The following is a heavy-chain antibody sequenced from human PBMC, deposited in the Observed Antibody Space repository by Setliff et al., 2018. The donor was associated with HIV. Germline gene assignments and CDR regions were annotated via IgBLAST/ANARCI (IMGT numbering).Heavy chain of an antibody. Sequence: PGGSLRLSCAASGTDLSLGYMSWIRQAPGKGPEWVSYISNSSHDINYIDSVKGRFTISRDNAKSSLYLQMTNLRVDDTAVYYCARWSGRTGGFWGQGILVTVSS. D-gene: IGHD5-12*01. CDR3: ARWSGRTGGF. CDR1: GTDLSLGY. V-gene: IGHV3-11*03. J-gene: IGHJ4*02. CDR2: ISNSSHDI.